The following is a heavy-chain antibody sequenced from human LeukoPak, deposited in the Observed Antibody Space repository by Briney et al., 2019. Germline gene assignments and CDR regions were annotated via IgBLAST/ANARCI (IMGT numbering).Heavy chain of an antibody. J-gene: IGHJ6*03. V-gene: IGHV3-74*01. Sequence: PGGSLRLSCAASGFTFSSYWMHWVRQAPGKGLVWVSRINSDGSSTSYADSVKGRFTISRDNAKNTLYLQMNSLRADDTAVYYCARDGQGIADDYMDVWGKGTTVTVSS. CDR1: GFTFSSYW. CDR3: ARDGQGIADDYMDV. CDR2: INSDGSST. D-gene: IGHD6-13*01.